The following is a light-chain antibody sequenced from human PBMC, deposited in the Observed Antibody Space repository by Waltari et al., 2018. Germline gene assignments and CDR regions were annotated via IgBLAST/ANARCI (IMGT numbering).Light chain of an antibody. J-gene: IGKJ1*01. CDR2: YAN. CDR3: QQGNSYPPA. V-gene: IGKV1-13*02. Sequence: IQMSQSPSSLSASVGDRVTITCRASQGISSYLNWYQQKPGKAPKLLIYYANSLESGVPARFSGSGSGTEFTLTISSLQPEDFATYYCQQGNSYPPAFGQGTKVEIK. CDR1: QGISSY.